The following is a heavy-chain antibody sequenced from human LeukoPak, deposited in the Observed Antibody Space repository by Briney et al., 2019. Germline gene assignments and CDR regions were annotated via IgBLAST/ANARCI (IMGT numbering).Heavy chain of an antibody. J-gene: IGHJ4*02. Sequence: GGSLRLSCAASGFTFSSYAMSWVRQAPGKGLEWVSSISSSSSYIYYADSVKGRFTISRDNAKNSLYLQMNSLRAEDTAVYYCARDSAYNWNDGYFDYWGQGTLVTVSS. D-gene: IGHD1-1*01. CDR1: GFTFSSYA. CDR3: ARDSAYNWNDGYFDY. V-gene: IGHV3-21*01. CDR2: ISSSSSYI.